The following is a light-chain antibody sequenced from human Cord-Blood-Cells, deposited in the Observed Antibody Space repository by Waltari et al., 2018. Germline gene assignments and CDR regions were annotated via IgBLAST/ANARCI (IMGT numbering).Light chain of an antibody. J-gene: IGKJ3*01. CDR1: QSISSY. CDR2: AAS. Sequence: DLQITHSPPSLSASVRGSAAITCRASQSISSYLNWYQQKPGKAPKLLIYAASSLQSGVPSRFSGSGSGTDFTLTISSLQPEDFATYYCQQSYSTPLTFGPGTKVDIK. CDR3: QQSYSTPLT. V-gene: IGKV1-39*01.